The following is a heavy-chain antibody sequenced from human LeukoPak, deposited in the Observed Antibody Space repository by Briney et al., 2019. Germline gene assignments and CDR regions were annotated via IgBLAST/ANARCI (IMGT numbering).Heavy chain of an antibody. D-gene: IGHD3-22*01. Sequence: PGGSLRLSCAASGFTFSSYAMHWVRQAPGKGLEWVAVISYDGSNKYYADSVKGRFTISRDNSKNTLYLQMNSLRAEDTAVYYCAREWGVYYYDSRGPHLGMDVWGQGTTVTVSS. J-gene: IGHJ6*02. CDR2: ISYDGSNK. V-gene: IGHV3-30-3*01. CDR3: AREWGVYYYDSRGPHLGMDV. CDR1: GFTFSSYA.